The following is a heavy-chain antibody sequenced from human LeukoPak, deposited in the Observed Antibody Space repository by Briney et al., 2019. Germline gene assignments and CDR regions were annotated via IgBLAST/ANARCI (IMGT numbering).Heavy chain of an antibody. D-gene: IGHD1-20*01. J-gene: IGHJ4*02. CDR1: GFTFSSYW. CDR2: INVDGGGT. V-gene: IGHV3-74*01. CDR3: ARDMTGPLDY. Sequence: PGGSLRLSCEASGFTFSSYWMHWVRQAPGKGLVWISRINVDGGGTDYADSVRGRFTISRDNAKNTLYLQMNNLRAEDTAVYYCARDMTGPLDYWGQGTLVTASS.